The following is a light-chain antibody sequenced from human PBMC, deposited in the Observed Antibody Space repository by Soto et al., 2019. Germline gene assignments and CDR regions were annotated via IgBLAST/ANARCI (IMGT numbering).Light chain of an antibody. V-gene: IGKV1-27*01. CDR1: QGISNY. CDR3: QKYNSAPRT. Sequence: DIQMTQSPSSLSASVGDRVTITCRASQGISNYLAWSEQKPGKVPKLLIYAASTLQSVVPSRFSGSGSGTDFTLNISSLQPEDVATYYCQKYNSAPRTFGQGTKVEIK. CDR2: AAS. J-gene: IGKJ1*01.